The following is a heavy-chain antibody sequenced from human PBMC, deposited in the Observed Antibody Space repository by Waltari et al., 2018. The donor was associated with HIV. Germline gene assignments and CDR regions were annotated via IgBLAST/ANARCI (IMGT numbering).Heavy chain of an antibody. V-gene: IGHV3-48*02. CDR2: IGSGGRDT. CDR3: ADNQLMAF. J-gene: IGHJ4*02. Sequence: EVQLVESGGGLVQPGGSLRLSCAASGFDFSSHGMNWVRQASGKGLEWISRIGSGGRDTYYRDSVRGRFTVSKDNAKGLLYLQMNSLRDEDTAVYYCADNQLMAFWGQGTLVTVSS. CDR1: GFDFSSHG. D-gene: IGHD1-1*01.